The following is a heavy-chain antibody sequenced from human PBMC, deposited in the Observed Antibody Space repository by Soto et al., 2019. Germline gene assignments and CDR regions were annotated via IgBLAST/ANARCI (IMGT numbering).Heavy chain of an antibody. CDR2: IKQDGSEK. CDR1: GFTFSSYW. D-gene: IGHD2-2*02. Sequence: GGSLRLSCAASGFTFSSYWMSWVRQAPGKGLEWVANIKQDGSEKYYVDSVKGRSAISRDNAKNSLYLQMNSLRTEDSAIYYCVRRNTRRFEPWGQATLVTVPS. J-gene: IGHJ5*02. V-gene: IGHV3-7*02. CDR3: VRRNTRRFEP.